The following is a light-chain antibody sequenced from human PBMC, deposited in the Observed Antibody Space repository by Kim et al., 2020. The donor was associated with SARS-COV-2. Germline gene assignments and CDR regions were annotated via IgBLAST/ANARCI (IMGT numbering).Light chain of an antibody. V-gene: IGKV3-20*01. CDR2: GAS. Sequence: EIVLTQSPGTLSLSPGERATLSCRASQTVTSNYLAWYQQKPGQAPRLLIYGASSRATGISDRFSGSGSGTDFTLTISRLEPEDFAVYYCQQYGSSPATFGQRTKVDIK. CDR3: QQYGSSPAT. J-gene: IGKJ1*01. CDR1: QTVTSNY.